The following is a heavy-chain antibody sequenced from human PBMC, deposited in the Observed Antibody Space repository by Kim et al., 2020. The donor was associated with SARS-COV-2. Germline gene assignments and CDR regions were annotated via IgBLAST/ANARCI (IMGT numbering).Heavy chain of an antibody. Sequence: SETLSLTCTVSGVSRSSCTDEWAWIRQNGGKGLECIGKINYRGRAYNNPSRNSRVTISVDTSKKQLGRKLRAVTAADRAVEYCARHGRTGYCDRWGRGT. CDR3: ARHGRTGYCDR. CDR2: INYRGRA. J-gene: IGHJ2*01. V-gene: IGHV4-39*01. CDR1: GVSRSSCTDE.